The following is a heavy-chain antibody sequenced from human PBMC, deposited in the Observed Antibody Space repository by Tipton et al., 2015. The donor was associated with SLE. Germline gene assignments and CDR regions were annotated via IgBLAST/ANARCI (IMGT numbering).Heavy chain of an antibody. V-gene: IGHV3-48*03. CDR3: ARGCRLSRDGIQLWLPYFDY. Sequence: QLVQSGGGLVQPGGSLRLSCAASGFTFSSYEMNWVRQAPGKGLEWVSYISSSGSTIYYADSVKGRFAISRDNAKNSLYLQMNSLRAEDTAVYYCARGCRLSRDGIQLWLPYFDYWGQGTLVTVSS. CDR2: ISSSGSTI. D-gene: IGHD5-18*01. CDR1: GFTFSSYE. J-gene: IGHJ4*02.